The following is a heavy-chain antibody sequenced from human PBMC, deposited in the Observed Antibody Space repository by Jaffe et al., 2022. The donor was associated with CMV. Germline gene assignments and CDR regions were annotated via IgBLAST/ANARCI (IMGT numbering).Heavy chain of an antibody. J-gene: IGHJ5*02. D-gene: IGHD3-3*01. CDR1: GFGFSTYG. V-gene: IGHV3-30*18. CDR3: AKDFRSYRSNWFDP. CDR2: ISYDGRER. Sequence: QVQLVESGGGVVQPGRSLRLSCAASGFGFSTYGMHWVRQAPGKGLEWVAVISYDGRERHYADSVEGRFTISRDNSKSTLYLQMNSLRVEDTAVYYCAKDFRSYRSNWFDPWGQGILVTVSS.